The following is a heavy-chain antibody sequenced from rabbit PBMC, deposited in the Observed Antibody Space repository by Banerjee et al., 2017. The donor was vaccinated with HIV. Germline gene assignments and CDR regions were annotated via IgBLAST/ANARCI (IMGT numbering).Heavy chain of an antibody. CDR3: ARGDTGSRHSPFNL. V-gene: IGHV1S45*01. CDR1: GFTISSGYD. J-gene: IGHJ4*01. Sequence: QEQLVESGGGLVQPEGSLTLTCTASGFTISSGYDMCWVPQAPGKGLEWIACIYAGSSGSTYYASWVNGRFTIARTSSTTVTLQMTSLTAADTATYFCARGDTGSRHSPFNLWGQGTLVTVS. D-gene: IGHD1-1*01. CDR2: IYAGSSGST.